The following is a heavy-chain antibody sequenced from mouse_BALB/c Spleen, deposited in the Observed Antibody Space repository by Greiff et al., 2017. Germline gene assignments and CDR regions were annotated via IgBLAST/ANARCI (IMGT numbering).Heavy chain of an antibody. V-gene: IGHV5-17*02. CDR1: GFTFSSFG. D-gene: IGHD1-1*01. CDR2: ISSGSSTI. J-gene: IGHJ1*01. Sequence: EVKVVESGGGLVQPGGSRKLSCAASGFTFSSFGMHWVRQAPEKGLEWVAYISSGSSTIYYADTVKGRFTISRDNPKNTLFLQMTSLRSEDTAMYYCARDYGSSYGYFDVWGAGTTVTVSS. CDR3: ARDYGSSYGYFDV.